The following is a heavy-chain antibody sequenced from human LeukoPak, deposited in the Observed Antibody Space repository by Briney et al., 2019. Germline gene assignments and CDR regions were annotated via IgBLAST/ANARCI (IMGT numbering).Heavy chain of an antibody. Sequence: SVKVSCKASGFTFTSSAMQWVRQARGQRLEWIGWIVVGSGNTNYAQKFQERVTITRDMSTSTAYMELSSLRSEDTAVYYCAADRVVRGVINHYYYYGMDVWGQGTTVTVSS. CDR2: IVVGSGNT. CDR3: AADRVVRGVINHYYYYGMDV. V-gene: IGHV1-58*02. CDR1: GFTFTSSA. J-gene: IGHJ6*02. D-gene: IGHD3-10*01.